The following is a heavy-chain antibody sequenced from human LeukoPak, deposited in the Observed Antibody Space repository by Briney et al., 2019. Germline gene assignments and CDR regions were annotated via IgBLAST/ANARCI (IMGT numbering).Heavy chain of an antibody. J-gene: IGHJ3*02. D-gene: IGHD3-22*01. CDR2: INHSGST. Sequence: SETLSLTCTVYGGSFSGYYWSWIRQPPGKGLEWIGEINHSGSTNYNPSLKSRVTISVDTSKNQFSLKLSSVTAADTAVYYCARGLDYYDSSGYYFIGAFDIWGQGTMVTVSS. V-gene: IGHV4-34*01. CDR1: GGSFSGYY. CDR3: ARGLDYYDSSGYYFIGAFDI.